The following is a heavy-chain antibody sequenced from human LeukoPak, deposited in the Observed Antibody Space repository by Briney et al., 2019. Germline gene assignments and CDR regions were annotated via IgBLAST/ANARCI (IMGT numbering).Heavy chain of an antibody. CDR2: IYSGGGT. CDR3: ARRDCGGGSCYSHNAFDL. V-gene: IGHV3-53*01. CDR1: GFTVRSNY. J-gene: IGHJ3*01. Sequence: PGGSLRLSCVASGFTVRSNYIGWVRQAPGKGLEWVSVIYSGGGTYYAESVKGRFTISRDTSKNTVYLQMNDLRAEDTAVFYCARRDCGGGSCYSHNAFDLWGQGTLVTVSS. D-gene: IGHD2-15*01.